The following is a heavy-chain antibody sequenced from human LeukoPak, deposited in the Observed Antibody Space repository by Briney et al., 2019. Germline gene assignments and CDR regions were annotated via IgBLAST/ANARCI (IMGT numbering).Heavy chain of an antibody. CDR1: GFTFSSYG. D-gene: IGHD6-19*01. CDR3: AREVPEGSSGHYYYYYGMDV. CDR2: IWYDGSNK. Sequence: HPGGSLRLSCAASGFTFSSYGMHWVRQAPGKGLEWVAVIWYDGSNKYYADSVKGRFTISRDNAKNSLYLQMNSLRAEDTAVYYCAREVPEGSSGHYYYYYGMDVWGQGTTVTVSS. V-gene: IGHV3-33*01. J-gene: IGHJ6*02.